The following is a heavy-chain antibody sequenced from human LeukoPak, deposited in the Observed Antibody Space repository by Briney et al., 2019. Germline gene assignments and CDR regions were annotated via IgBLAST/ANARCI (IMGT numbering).Heavy chain of an antibody. Sequence: PSETLSLTCTVSGGSISSSGYYWGWIRQPPGKGLEWIGSIYYSGSTYYNPSLKSRVTISVDTSKNQFSLKLSSVTAADTAVYYCARHERGAKFDYWGQGTLVTVSS. J-gene: IGHJ4*02. CDR1: GGSISSSGYY. V-gene: IGHV4-39*01. D-gene: IGHD3-10*01. CDR3: ARHERGAKFDY. CDR2: IYYSGST.